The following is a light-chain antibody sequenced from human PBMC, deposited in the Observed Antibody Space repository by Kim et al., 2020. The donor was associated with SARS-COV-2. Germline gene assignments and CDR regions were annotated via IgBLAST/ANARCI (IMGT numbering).Light chain of an antibody. V-gene: IGKV1-33*01. J-gene: IGKJ2*01. CDR2: AAS. CDR3: QQYHNLPYT. CDR1: QDISNY. Sequence: SASVGDRVTMACQASQDISNYLIWYQQKPGKAPKLLIYAASNLQTGVPSRFSGSGSGTDFAFTISSLQPEDIATYYCQQYHNLPYTFGQGTKLEI.